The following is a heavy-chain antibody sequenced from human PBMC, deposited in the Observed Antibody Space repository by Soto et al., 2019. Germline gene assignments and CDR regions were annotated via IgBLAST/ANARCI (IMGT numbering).Heavy chain of an antibody. V-gene: IGHV3-30*18. CDR1: GFTFSYG. Sequence: VQLLESGGGLIQPGGSLRLSCAASGFTFSYGTHWLRQAPGKGLEWVAYISYDSSNKFYGDSVKGRFTISRDNSKNTQFLQMNSLRAEDTAVYYCAKLVIGYCSGNTCDDYWGQGTLVAVSS. CDR3: AKLVIGYCSGNTCDDY. J-gene: IGHJ4*02. CDR2: ISYDSSNK. D-gene: IGHD2-15*01.